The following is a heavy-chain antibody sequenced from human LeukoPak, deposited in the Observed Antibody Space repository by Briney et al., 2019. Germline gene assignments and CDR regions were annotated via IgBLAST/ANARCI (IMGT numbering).Heavy chain of an antibody. Sequence: GGSLRLSCAASGFTFSSYGMSWVRQAPGKGLEWVSAISGSGGSTYYADSVKGRFTISRDNSKNTLYLQMNSLRAEDTAVYYCARTYYDILTGYWPSYYFDYWGQGTLVTVSS. CDR2: ISGSGGST. J-gene: IGHJ4*02. D-gene: IGHD3-9*01. CDR1: GFTFSSYG. V-gene: IGHV3-23*01. CDR3: ARTYYDILTGYWPSYYFDY.